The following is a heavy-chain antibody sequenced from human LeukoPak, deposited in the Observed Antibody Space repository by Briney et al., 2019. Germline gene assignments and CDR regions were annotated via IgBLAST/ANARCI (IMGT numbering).Heavy chain of an antibody. V-gene: IGHV3-23*01. CDR3: AKAPVTSCRGAYCYPFDS. CDR2: TSSSDAGT. D-gene: IGHD2-21*01. CDR1: GYSFTSYW. J-gene: IGHJ4*02. Sequence: GESLKISCEGSGYSFTSYWIGWVRQMPGKGLEWVAATSSSDAGTYHADSVRGRFTISRDNSKNTLYLQMNSLRAEDAAVYFCAKAPVTSCRGAYCYPFDSWGQGTLVTVSS.